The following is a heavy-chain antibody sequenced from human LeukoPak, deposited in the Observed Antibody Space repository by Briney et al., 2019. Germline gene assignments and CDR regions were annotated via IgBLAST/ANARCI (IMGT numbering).Heavy chain of an antibody. J-gene: IGHJ4*02. D-gene: IGHD5-12*01. CDR1: GGSISSYY. CDR2: IYYSGST. V-gene: IGHV4-59*13. Sequence: SETLSLTCTVSGGSISSYYWSWLRQPPGKGLEWIGYIYYSGSTNYNPSLKSRVTISVDTSKNQFSLKLSSVTAADTAMYYCARNFETSGYSALFDYWGQGTLVTVSS. CDR3: ARNFETSGYSALFDY.